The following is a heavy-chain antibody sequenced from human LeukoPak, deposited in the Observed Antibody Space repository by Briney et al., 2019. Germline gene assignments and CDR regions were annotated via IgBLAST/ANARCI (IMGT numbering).Heavy chain of an antibody. V-gene: IGHV3-48*03. CDR3: ARDPRNYYYMDV. Sequence: GGSLRLSCAASGFTFSSYEVNWVRQPPGKGLEWVSYISSSGSTIYYADSVKGRFTISRDNAKNSLFLQMNSLRAEDTAVYYCARDPRNYYYMDVWGKGTTVTVSS. J-gene: IGHJ6*03. CDR2: ISSSGSTI. CDR1: GFTFSSYE. D-gene: IGHD1-26*01.